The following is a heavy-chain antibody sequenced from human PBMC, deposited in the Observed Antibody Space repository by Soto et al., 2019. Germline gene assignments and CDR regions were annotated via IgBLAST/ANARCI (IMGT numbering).Heavy chain of an antibody. D-gene: IGHD4-17*01. J-gene: IGHJ5*02. V-gene: IGHV6-1*01. CDR2: TYYRSKWYN. CDR3: ARANDYGDSNWFDP. Sequence: SPTLSLTCAISGDSVSSNSAAWNWIRQSPSRGLEWLGRTYYRSKWYNDYAVSVKSRITINPDTSKNQFSLQLNSVTPEDTAVYYCARANDYGDSNWFDPWGQGTLVTVSS. CDR1: GDSVSSNSAA.